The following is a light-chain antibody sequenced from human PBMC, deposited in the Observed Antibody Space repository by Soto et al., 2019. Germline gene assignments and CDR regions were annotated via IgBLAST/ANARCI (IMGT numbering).Light chain of an antibody. V-gene: IGLV2-23*01. Sequence: QSVLTQPASVSGSPGQSITISCTGTSSDVGSYNLVSWYQQHPGKAPKLMIYEGSKRPSGVSHRFSGSKSGNTASLTISGLQAEDEADDYCCSYAGSSTFYVFGTGTKLTVL. CDR3: CSYAGSSTFYV. CDR2: EGS. J-gene: IGLJ1*01. CDR1: SSDVGSYNL.